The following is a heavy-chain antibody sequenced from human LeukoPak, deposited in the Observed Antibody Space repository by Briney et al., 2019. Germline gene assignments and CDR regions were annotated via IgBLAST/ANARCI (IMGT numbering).Heavy chain of an antibody. J-gene: IGHJ1*01. D-gene: IGHD3-16*01. CDR3: AKDDDWGRYKH. CDR1: GFTFSSYS. V-gene: IGHV3-23*01. CDR2: IRGSGDST. Sequence: GGSLRLSCAASGFTFSSYSMNWVRQAPGKGLEWVSSIRGSGDSTYYADSVKGRFTISRDNTKNTLYLQMNSLRGDDTAMYYCAKDDDWGRYKHWGQGTLVTVSS.